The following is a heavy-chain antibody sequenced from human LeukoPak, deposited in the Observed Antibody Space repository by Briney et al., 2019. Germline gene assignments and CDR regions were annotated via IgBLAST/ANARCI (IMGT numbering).Heavy chain of an antibody. CDR3: AKYVVIVPGGTRAFDY. V-gene: IGHV3-30*18. CDR2: ISYDGSNK. D-gene: IGHD6-13*01. CDR1: GFTFSSYG. Sequence: GGSLRLSCAASGFTFSSYGMHWVRQAPGKGLEWVAVISYDGSNKYLADSVKGRFTISRDNSKSTLYLQMNSLRAEDTAVYYCAKYVVIVPGGTRAFDYWGQGTLVTVSS. J-gene: IGHJ4*02.